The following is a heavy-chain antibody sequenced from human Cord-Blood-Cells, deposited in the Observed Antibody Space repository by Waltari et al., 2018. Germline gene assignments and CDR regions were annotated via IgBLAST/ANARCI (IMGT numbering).Heavy chain of an antibody. Sequence: QVQLQQWGAGLLKPSETLSLTCAVYGGSFSGYYWSWIPQPPGKGLEWIGEINHSGSTNYNPSLKSRVTISVATSKNQFSLKLSSVTAADTVVYYCASASSWYAVDIWGQGTMVTVSS. CDR1: GGSFSGYY. D-gene: IGHD6-13*01. J-gene: IGHJ3*02. CDR2: INHSGST. V-gene: IGHV4-34*01. CDR3: ASASSWYAVDI.